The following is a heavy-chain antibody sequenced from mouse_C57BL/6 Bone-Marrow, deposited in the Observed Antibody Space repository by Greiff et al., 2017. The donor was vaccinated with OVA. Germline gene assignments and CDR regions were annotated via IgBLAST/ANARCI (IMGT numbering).Heavy chain of an antibody. CDR3: TRGYYFDY. CDR2: IYPTNDYT. CDR1: GYTFTSYT. V-gene: IGHV1-4*01. J-gene: IGHJ2*01. Sequence: QVQLQQSGAELARPGASVKMSCKASGYTFTSYTIHWVKQRPGQGLEWIGYIYPTNDYTNYNQKFKGKATLTEDKSSSTAYMQLSSLTSEDSAVYYCTRGYYFDYGGQGTTLTVSS.